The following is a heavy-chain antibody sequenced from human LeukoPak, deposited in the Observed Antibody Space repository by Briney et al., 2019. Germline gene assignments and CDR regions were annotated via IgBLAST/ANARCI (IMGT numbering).Heavy chain of an antibody. D-gene: IGHD5-18*01. Sequence: GGSLRLSCAASGFTFSSYGMHWVRQAPGKGLEYVSAISSNGDSTFYANSVRGRFTISRDNSKSTLDLQMGSLRAEDMAVYYCARVQNMGSYDFWGQGTLVTVSS. CDR1: GFTFSSYG. J-gene: IGHJ4*02. V-gene: IGHV3-64*01. CDR3: ARVQNMGSYDF. CDR2: ISSNGDST.